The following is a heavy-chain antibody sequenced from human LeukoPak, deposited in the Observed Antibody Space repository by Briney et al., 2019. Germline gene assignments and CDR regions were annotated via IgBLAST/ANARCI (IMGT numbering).Heavy chain of an antibody. CDR1: GGTFSSYA. V-gene: IGHV1-69*13. J-gene: IGHJ4*02. CDR3: ARGGHQRYFDWLSDY. Sequence: SVKVSRKASGGTFSSYAISWVRQAPGQGLEWMGGIIPIFGTANYAQKFQGRVTITADESTSTAYMELSSLRSEDTAVYYCARGGHQRYFDWLSDYWGQGTLVTVSS. CDR2: IIPIFGTA. D-gene: IGHD3-9*01.